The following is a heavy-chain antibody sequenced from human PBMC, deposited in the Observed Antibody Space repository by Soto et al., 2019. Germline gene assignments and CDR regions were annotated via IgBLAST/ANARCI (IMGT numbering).Heavy chain of an antibody. Sequence: SETLSLTCTVSGGSISSGGYYWSWIRQHPGKGLEWIGYIYYSGSTYYNPSLKSRVTISVDTSKNQFSLKLSSVTAADTAVYYCVLQALAIAAAGTSWFDPWGQGTLVTVSS. CDR3: VLQALAIAAAGTSWFDP. J-gene: IGHJ5*02. V-gene: IGHV4-31*03. CDR1: GGSISSGGYY. D-gene: IGHD6-13*01. CDR2: IYYSGST.